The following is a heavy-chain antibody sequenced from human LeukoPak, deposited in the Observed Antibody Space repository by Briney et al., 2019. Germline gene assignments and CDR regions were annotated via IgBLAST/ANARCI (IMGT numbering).Heavy chain of an antibody. J-gene: IGHJ4*02. Sequence: GWALRLSCAASGFTLSSHGMHWVRQAPGKGLEWVAGMWYDGSKEDYADSVKGRFTISRDMSKNTLNLQMNSLRGEDTAMFYCARDLSFGSLDFRGQGTLVTVSS. CDR1: GFTLSSHG. CDR2: MWYDGSKE. V-gene: IGHV3-33*01. CDR3: ARDLSFGSLDF. D-gene: IGHD1-26*01.